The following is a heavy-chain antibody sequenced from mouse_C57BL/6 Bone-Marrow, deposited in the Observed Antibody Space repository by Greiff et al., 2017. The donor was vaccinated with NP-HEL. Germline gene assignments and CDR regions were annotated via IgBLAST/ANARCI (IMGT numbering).Heavy chain of an antibody. CDR2: INPNNGGT. J-gene: IGHJ2*01. D-gene: IGHD2-4*01. Sequence: EVQLQQSGPELVKPGASVKMSCKASGYTFTDYNMHWVKQSHGKSLEWIGYINPNNGGTSYNQKFKGKATLTVNKSSSTAYMELRSLTSEESAVYYCARPINYDYERVFDYWGQGTTLTVSS. CDR1: GYTFTDYN. CDR3: ARPINYDYERVFDY. V-gene: IGHV1-22*01.